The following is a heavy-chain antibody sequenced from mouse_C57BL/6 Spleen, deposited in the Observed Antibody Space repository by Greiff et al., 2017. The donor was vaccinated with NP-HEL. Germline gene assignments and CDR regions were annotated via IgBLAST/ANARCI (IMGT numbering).Heavy chain of an antibody. Sequence: VQVVESGAELVKPGASVKISCKASGYAFSSYWMNWVKQRPGKGLEWIGQIYPGDGDTNYNGKFKGKATLTADKSSSTAYMQLSSLTSEDSAVYFCARRGPYYYGSSYGAMDYWGQGTSVTVSS. CDR3: ARRGPYYYGSSYGAMDY. CDR2: IYPGDGDT. J-gene: IGHJ4*01. CDR1: GYAFSSYW. V-gene: IGHV1-80*01. D-gene: IGHD1-1*01.